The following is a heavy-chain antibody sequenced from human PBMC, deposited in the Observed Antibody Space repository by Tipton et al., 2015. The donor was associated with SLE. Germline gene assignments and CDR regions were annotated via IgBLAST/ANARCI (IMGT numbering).Heavy chain of an antibody. CDR1: GGSISSYY. CDR2: VFNTWIT. D-gene: IGHD1-26*01. CDR3: ARADGVVGGQLPYWYFDI. J-gene: IGHJ2*01. Sequence: TLSLTCTVSGGSISSYYWSWIRQPPGKGLEWIGYVFNTWITSYNPSLKSRLTISVDTSKNQFSLRLNSVTAADTAVYYCARADGVVGGQLPYWYFDIWGRGTLVTVSS. V-gene: IGHV4-59*01.